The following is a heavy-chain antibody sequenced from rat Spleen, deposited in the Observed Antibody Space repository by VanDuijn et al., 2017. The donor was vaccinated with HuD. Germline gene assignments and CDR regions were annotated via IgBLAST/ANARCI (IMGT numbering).Heavy chain of an antibody. Sequence: EVQLVESGGGLVQPGRSLKLSCAASGFTFSDFNMAWVRQAPKKGLEWVATISYDGSSTYYRDSVKGRFTISRDNAENTVYLQMNSLRSEDTATYYCARHEDYGGYSRDYFGYWGQGVMVTVSS. CDR2: ISYDGSST. V-gene: IGHV5-7*01. CDR1: GFTFSDFN. CDR3: ARHEDYGGYSRDYFGY. D-gene: IGHD1-11*01. J-gene: IGHJ2*01.